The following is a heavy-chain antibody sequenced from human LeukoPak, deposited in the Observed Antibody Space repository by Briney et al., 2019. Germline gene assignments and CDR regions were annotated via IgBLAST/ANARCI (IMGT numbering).Heavy chain of an antibody. CDR3: AKETDLSGGY. D-gene: IGHD3-10*01. V-gene: IGHV3-23*01. J-gene: IGHJ4*02. Sequence: SGGSLRLSRAASGFTFSSYAMSWVRQAPGKGLEWVSAISGSGGSTYYADSVKGRFTISRDNSKNTLYLQMNSLRAEDTAVYYYAKETDLSGGYWGQGTLVTVSS. CDR1: GFTFSSYA. CDR2: ISGSGGST.